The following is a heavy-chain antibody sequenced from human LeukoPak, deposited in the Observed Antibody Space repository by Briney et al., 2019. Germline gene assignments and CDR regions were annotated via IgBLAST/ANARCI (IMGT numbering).Heavy chain of an antibody. V-gene: IGHV4-30-4*07. CDR3: ARVLAAAGNNWFDP. CDR2: IYYTGNT. Sequence: SETLSLTCTVSGGSISSGGYSWSWIRQPPGKGMESIAYIYYTGNTYFNPSLKSRVTISVDTSKNQFSLKLTPVTAADTAVYYCARVLAAAGNNWFDPWGQGTLVTVSS. D-gene: IGHD6-13*01. J-gene: IGHJ5*02. CDR1: GGSISSGGYS.